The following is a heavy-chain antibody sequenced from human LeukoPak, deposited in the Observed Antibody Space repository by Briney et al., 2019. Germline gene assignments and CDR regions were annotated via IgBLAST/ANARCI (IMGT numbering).Heavy chain of an antibody. CDR3: AKASADWYFDL. CDR2: ISWNSGTV. J-gene: IGHJ2*01. CDR1: GFNFNDYA. Sequence: GRSLRLSCAASGFNFNDYAMLWVRQAPGKGLEWVSGISWNSGTVAYADSVKGRFTISRDNSKKSLYLQMNSLRAEDMALYYCAKASADWYFDLWGRGTLVTVSS. V-gene: IGHV3-9*03. D-gene: IGHD2-2*01.